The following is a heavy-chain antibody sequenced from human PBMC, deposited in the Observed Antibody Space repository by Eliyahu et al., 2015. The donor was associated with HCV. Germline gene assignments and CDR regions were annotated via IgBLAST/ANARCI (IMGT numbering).Heavy chain of an antibody. V-gene: IGHV4-39*01. CDR1: GGSISSSSYX. D-gene: IGHD2-15*01. Sequence: QLQLQESGPGLVKPSETLSLXCTVSGGSISSSSYXXGWIRQPPGKGLEWIGSIYYSGSTYYNPSLKSRVTISVDTSKNQFSLKLSSVTAADTAVYYCARRVGCSGGSCYYYYGMDVWGQGTTVTVSS. CDR2: IYYSGST. J-gene: IGHJ6*02. CDR3: ARRVGCSGGSCYYYYGMDV.